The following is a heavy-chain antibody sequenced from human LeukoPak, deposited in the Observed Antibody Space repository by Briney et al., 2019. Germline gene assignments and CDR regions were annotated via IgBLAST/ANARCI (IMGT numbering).Heavy chain of an antibody. CDR2: INPNSGGT. J-gene: IGHJ6*03. CDR3: ARATQDNYYYYYMDV. V-gene: IGHV1-2*06. Sequence: GASVKVSCKASGYTFTGYYMHWVRQAPGQGLEWVGRINPNSGGTNYAQRFQGRVTMTRDTSISTAYMELSRLRSDDTAVYYCARATQDNYYYYYMDVWGKGTTVTVSS. CDR1: GYTFTGYY.